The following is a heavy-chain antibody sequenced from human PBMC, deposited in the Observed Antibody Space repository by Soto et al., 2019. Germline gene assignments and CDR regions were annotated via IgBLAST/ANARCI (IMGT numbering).Heavy chain of an antibody. D-gene: IGHD4-17*01. J-gene: IGHJ6*02. CDR3: ARSVTTVVTMYV. CDR2: IYYSGST. V-gene: IGHV4-39*01. Sequence: PSETLSLTCTVSGGSISSSSYYWGWIRQPPGKGLEWIGSIYYSGSTYYNPSLKSRVTISVDTSKNQFSLKLSSVTAADTAVYYCARSVTTVVTMYVWGQGTTLTVSS. CDR1: GGSISSSSYY.